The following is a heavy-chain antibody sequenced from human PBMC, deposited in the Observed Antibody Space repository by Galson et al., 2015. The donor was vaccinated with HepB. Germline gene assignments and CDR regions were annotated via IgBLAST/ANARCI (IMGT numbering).Heavy chain of an antibody. CDR3: TRDRRGVKATVTYFDY. CDR1: GFTFSNAW. D-gene: IGHD4-17*01. J-gene: IGHJ4*02. Sequence: SLRLSCAASGFTFSNAWMSWVRQAPGKGLEWVGRIKSKTDGGTTDYAAPVKGRFTISRDDSKSIAYLQMNSLKTEDTAVYYCTRDRRGVKATVTYFDYWGQGTLVTVSS. CDR2: IKSKTDGGTT. V-gene: IGHV3-15*01.